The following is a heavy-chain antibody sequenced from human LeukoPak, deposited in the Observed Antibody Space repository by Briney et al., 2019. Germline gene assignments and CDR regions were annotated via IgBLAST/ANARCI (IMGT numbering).Heavy chain of an antibody. Sequence: SETLSLTCAVYGGSFSGYYWSWIRQPPGKGLEWIGEINHSGSTNYNPSLKSRGTISVDTSKHQFSLKLSSVTAADTAVYYCARGNSGWYGFTGLYYCSYINVWRKPSTATVSS. V-gene: IGHV4-34*01. CDR3: ARGNSGWYGFTGLYYCSYINV. CDR2: INHSGST. CDR1: GGSFSGYY. J-gene: IGHJ6*03. D-gene: IGHD6-19*01.